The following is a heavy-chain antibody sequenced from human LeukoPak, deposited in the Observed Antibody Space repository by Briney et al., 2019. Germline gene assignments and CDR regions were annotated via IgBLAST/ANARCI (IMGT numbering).Heavy chain of an antibody. J-gene: IGHJ5*02. D-gene: IGHD4-11*01. Sequence: PSETLSLTCTVSGGSLSSYYWSWVRQPAGKGLEWIGRIYTSGSTNYNPSLKSRVTMSVDTSKNQFSLKLSSVSAADTAVYYCAAGRTTVSDNWFDPWGQGTLVTVSS. CDR2: IYTSGST. CDR3: AAGRTTVSDNWFDP. CDR1: GGSLSSYY. V-gene: IGHV4-4*07.